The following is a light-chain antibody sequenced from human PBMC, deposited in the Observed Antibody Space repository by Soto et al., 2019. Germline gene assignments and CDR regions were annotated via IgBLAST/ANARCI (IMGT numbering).Light chain of an antibody. CDR3: QQYNSYSPT. CDR2: DGT. CDR1: QNVNSW. V-gene: IGKV1-5*01. Sequence: DIQMTQSPSTLSASVGDRVTITCRASQNVNSWLAWYQQKPGEAPKLLIYDGTALEGGVPSRFRGSGSGTEFILTISSLQPDDFATYYCQQYNSYSPTFGQGTKV. J-gene: IGKJ1*01.